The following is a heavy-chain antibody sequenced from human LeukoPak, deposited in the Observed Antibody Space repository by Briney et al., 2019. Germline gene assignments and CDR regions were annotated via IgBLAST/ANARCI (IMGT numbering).Heavy chain of an antibody. Sequence: PSVTLSLTCTVSGGSISSSSYYWGWIRQPPGKGLEWIGSIYYSGSTYYNPSLKSRVTISVDTSKNQFSLKLSSVTAADTAVYYCARHVVDSTFDYWGQGTLVTVSS. V-gene: IGHV4-39*01. D-gene: IGHD2/OR15-2a*01. CDR3: ARHVVDSTFDY. J-gene: IGHJ4*02. CDR2: IYYSGST. CDR1: GGSISSSSYY.